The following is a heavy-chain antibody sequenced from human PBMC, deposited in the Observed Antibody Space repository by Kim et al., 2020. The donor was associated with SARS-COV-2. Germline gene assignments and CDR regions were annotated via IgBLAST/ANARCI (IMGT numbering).Heavy chain of an antibody. V-gene: IGHV1-18*01. Sequence: ASVKVSCKASGYTFTSYGISWVRQAPGQGLEWMGWISAYNGNTNYAQKLQGRVTMTTDTSTSTAYMELRSLRSDDTAVYYCARDLGYYSSTSCLLASWFDPWGQGALFSVSS. CDR2: ISAYNGNT. CDR3: ARDLGYYSSTSCLLASWFDP. D-gene: IGHD2-2*03. J-gene: IGHJ5*02. CDR1: GYTFTSYG.